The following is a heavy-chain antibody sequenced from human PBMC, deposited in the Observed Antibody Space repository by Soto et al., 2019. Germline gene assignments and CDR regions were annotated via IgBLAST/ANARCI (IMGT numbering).Heavy chain of an antibody. Sequence: QVQLVESGGGVVQPGRSLRLSCAASGFTFSSYGMHWVRQAPGKGLEWVAVIWYDGSNKYYADSVKGRFTISRDNSKNTLYLQMNSLRAEDTDVYYCARDSSGYPWYFDLWGRGTLVTVSS. CDR1: GFTFSSYG. J-gene: IGHJ2*01. CDR3: ARDSSGYPWYFDL. D-gene: IGHD3-22*01. CDR2: IWYDGSNK. V-gene: IGHV3-33*01.